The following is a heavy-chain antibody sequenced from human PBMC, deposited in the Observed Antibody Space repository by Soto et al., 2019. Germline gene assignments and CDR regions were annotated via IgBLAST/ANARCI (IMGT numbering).Heavy chain of an antibody. Sequence: GASVKVSWKAPGGTFGSYAISWVREAPGQGLEWMGGIIPIFGTANYAQKFQGRVTITADESTSTAYMELSSLRSEDTAVYYWARDGPPVGLSDSSGYYYDYWGQGTLVTVSS. CDR1: GGTFGSYA. CDR3: ARDGPPVGLSDSSGYYYDY. CDR2: IIPIFGTA. D-gene: IGHD3-22*01. V-gene: IGHV1-69*13. J-gene: IGHJ4*02.